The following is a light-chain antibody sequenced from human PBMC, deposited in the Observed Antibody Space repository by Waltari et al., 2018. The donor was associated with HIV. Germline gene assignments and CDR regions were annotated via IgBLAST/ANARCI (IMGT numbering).Light chain of an antibody. V-gene: IGKV1-9*01. CDR1: QGVGSY. CDR2: AVS. CDR3: QQLKTYPVT. J-gene: IGKJ4*01. Sequence: ASVGDRVRLTCRATQGVGSYLAWYQKKPGKAPNLLIYAVSVLQSGVPSRFSGSGSGTEFTLTISGLQPEDLATYYCQQLKTYPVTFGGGTKVDSK.